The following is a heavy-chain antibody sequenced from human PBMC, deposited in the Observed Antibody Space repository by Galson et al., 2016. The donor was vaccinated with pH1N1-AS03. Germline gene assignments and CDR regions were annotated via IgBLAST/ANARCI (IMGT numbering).Heavy chain of an antibody. J-gene: IGHJ4*02. Sequence: SLRLSCAASGFIFSDYTMHWVRQVPGRGPEWVSRITSDQLTISYTDSVKGRFTLSRDNVKYILHLQMIGLRAEDTAIYYCARSVEGTFDYWGQGLPVTVSS. CDR2: ITSDQLTI. D-gene: IGHD1-1*01. V-gene: IGHV3-74*03. CDR3: ARSVEGTFDY. CDR1: GFIFSDYT.